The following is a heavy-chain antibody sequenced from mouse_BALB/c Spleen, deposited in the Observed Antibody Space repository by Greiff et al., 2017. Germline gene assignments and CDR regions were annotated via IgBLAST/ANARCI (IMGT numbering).Heavy chain of an antibody. CDR3: AREMITTTFAY. Sequence: QVQLQQSGAELMKPGASVKISCKATGYTFSSYWIEWVKQRPGHGLEWIGEILPGSGSTNYNEKFKGKATFTADTSSNTAYMQLSSLTSEDSAVYYCAREMITTTFAYWGQGTLVTVSA. J-gene: IGHJ3*01. V-gene: IGHV1-9*01. D-gene: IGHD2-4*01. CDR1: GYTFSSYW. CDR2: ILPGSGST.